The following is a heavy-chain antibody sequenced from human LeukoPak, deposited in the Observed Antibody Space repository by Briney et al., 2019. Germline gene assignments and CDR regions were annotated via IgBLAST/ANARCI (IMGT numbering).Heavy chain of an antibody. V-gene: IGHV3-23*01. CDR2: ISGSGGST. J-gene: IGHJ5*02. Sequence: GGSLRLSCAASGFTFSNSGMTWVRQAPGKGLEWVSAISGSGGSTYYADSVKGRFTISRDNSKNTLYLQVNSLRAEDTAVYYCAKVRQLLYNWFDPWGQGTLVTVSS. CDR1: GFTFSNSG. CDR3: AKVRQLLYNWFDP. D-gene: IGHD2-2*01.